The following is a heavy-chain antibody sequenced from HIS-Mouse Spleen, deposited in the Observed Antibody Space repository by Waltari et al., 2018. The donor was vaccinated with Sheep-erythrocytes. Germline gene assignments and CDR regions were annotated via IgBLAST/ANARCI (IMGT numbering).Heavy chain of an antibody. V-gene: IGHV4-59*01. Sequence: QVQLQESGPGLVKPSETLSLTCTVSGGSISSYYWSWIRQPPGKGLEWIGYIYYSGSTTYNPSLKSRVTISVDTSKNQFSLKLSSVTAADTAVYYCARVNYYGSGSYFAFDIWGQGTMVTVSS. CDR1: GGSISSYY. CDR2: IYYSGST. J-gene: IGHJ3*02. D-gene: IGHD3-10*01. CDR3: ARVNYYGSGSYFAFDI.